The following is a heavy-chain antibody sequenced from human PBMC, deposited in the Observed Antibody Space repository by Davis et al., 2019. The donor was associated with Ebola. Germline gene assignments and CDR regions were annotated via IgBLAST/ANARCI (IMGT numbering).Heavy chain of an antibody. CDR3: ASPSCSSTSCHQAGTAMVKDYYYGMDV. Sequence: SVKVSCKASGYTFTSYAMNWVRQAPGQGLEWMGGIIPIFGTANYAQKFQGRVTITADKSTSTAYMELSSLRSEDTAVYYCASPSCSSTSCHQAGTAMVKDYYYGMDVWGQGTTVTVSS. J-gene: IGHJ6*02. CDR1: GYTFTSYA. D-gene: IGHD2-2*01. CDR2: IIPIFGTA. V-gene: IGHV1-69*06.